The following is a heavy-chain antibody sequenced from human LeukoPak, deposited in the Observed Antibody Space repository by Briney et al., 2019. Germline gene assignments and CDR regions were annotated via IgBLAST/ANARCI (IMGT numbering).Heavy chain of an antibody. D-gene: IGHD5-12*01. CDR3: AREGYSGYLDAFDI. CDR2: INHSGST. CDR1: GGSFSGYY. V-gene: IGHV4-34*01. J-gene: IGHJ3*02. Sequence: KSSETLSLTCAVYGGSFSGYYWSWIRQPPGKGLEWIGEINHSGSTNYNPSLKSRVTISVDTSKNQFSLKLSSVTAADTAVYYCAREGYSGYLDAFDIWGQGTMVTFSS.